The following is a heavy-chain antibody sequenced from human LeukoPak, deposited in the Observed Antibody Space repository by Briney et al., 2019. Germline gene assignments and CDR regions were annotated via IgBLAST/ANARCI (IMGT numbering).Heavy chain of an antibody. Sequence: GESLKIPCKGSGYRLTNYWIGWVRQMPGKGLEWMGIIYPGDSDTRYSPSFQGQVTISADKSITTACLQWNRLKASDTAMYYCARPRHAVGYDFDSWGQGTLVTVSS. D-gene: IGHD2-15*01. V-gene: IGHV5-51*01. CDR2: IYPGDSDT. CDR1: GYRLTNYW. J-gene: IGHJ4*02. CDR3: ARPRHAVGYDFDS.